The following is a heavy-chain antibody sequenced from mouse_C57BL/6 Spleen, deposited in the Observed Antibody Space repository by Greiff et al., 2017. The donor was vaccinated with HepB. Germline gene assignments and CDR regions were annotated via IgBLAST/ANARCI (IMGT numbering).Heavy chain of an antibody. CDR2: IRNKANGYTT. Sequence: EVKVVESGGGLVQPGGSLSLSCAASGFTFTDYYMSWVRQPPGKALEWLGFIRNKANGYTTEYSASVKGRFTISRDNSQSILYLQMNALRAEDSATYYCARSQSLLTGFDYWGQGTTLTVSS. CDR1: GFTFTDYY. CDR3: ARSQSLLTGFDY. J-gene: IGHJ2*01. V-gene: IGHV7-3*01. D-gene: IGHD4-1*01.